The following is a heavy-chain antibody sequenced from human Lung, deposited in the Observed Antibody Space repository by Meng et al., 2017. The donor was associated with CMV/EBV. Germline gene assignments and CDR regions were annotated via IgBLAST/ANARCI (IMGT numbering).Heavy chain of an antibody. CDR1: GGTFSSYA. CDR3: ARSIVVRGSLPRNKMDV. D-gene: IGHD3-10*01. J-gene: IGHJ6*02. Sequence: SXXVSXKASGGTFSSYAISWVRQAPGQGLEWMGGIIPIFGTANYAQKFQGRVTITTDESTSTAYMELSSLRSEDTAVYYCARSIVVRGSLPRNKMDVWGQGXTVTV. CDR2: IIPIFGTA. V-gene: IGHV1-69*05.